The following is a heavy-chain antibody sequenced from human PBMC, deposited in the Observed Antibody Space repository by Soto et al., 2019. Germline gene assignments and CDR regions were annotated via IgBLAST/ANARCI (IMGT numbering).Heavy chain of an antibody. J-gene: IGHJ3*02. V-gene: IGHV1-46*04. CDR1: GCAFTTYH. CDR2: IDPSDGTT. Sequence: AAVKASCKACGCAFTTYHMHWVRQAPGQGLEWMGMIDPSDGTTTYAQKLQGRVTMTRDTATSTVYMELSSLRSEDTAVYYCARDEVPDVQNDAFDIWGQGTMVTVSS. CDR3: ARDEVPDVQNDAFDI.